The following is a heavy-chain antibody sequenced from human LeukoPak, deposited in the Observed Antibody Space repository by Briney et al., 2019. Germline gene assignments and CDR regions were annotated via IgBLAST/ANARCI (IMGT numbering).Heavy chain of an antibody. Sequence: TGGSLRLSCAASGFTFDDYAMHWVRQAPGKGLEWVSGISWNSGSIGYADSVKGRFTISRDNAKNSLYLQMNSLRAEDKALYYCAKGEDDTLTGYLYFDYWGQGTLVTVSS. CDR2: ISWNSGSI. CDR1: GFTFDDYA. V-gene: IGHV3-9*01. D-gene: IGHD3-9*01. J-gene: IGHJ4*02. CDR3: AKGEDDTLTGYLYFDY.